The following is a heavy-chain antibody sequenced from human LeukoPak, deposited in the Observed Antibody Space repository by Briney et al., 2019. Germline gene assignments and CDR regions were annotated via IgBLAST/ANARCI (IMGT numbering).Heavy chain of an antibody. CDR1: GYTFTSYY. V-gene: IGHV1-46*01. J-gene: IGHJ4*02. Sequence: ASVKVSCEASGYTFTSYYMHWVRQAPGQGLEWMGLNNPSSGTTSYAQKFQGRVTMTRDTSTSTVYVELSSLTSEDTAVYYCARDRGLLYGSSGCLDSWGQGTLVTVSS. CDR2: NNPSSGTT. CDR3: ARDRGLLYGSSGCLDS. D-gene: IGHD6-19*01.